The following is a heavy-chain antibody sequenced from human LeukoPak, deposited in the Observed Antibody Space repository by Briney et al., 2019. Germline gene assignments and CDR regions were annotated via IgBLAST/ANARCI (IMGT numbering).Heavy chain of an antibody. J-gene: IGHJ4*02. CDR3: AKDGNYYDSSGYDY. CDR2: IRYDGSNK. Sequence: GGSLRLSRAASGFTFSNYGMHWVRQAPGKGLEGVAFIRYDGSNKYQADSVKGRFTISRDNSKNTLYLQMNSLRAEDTAVYYCAKDGNYYDSSGYDYWGQGTLVTVSS. CDR1: GFTFSNYG. V-gene: IGHV3-30*02. D-gene: IGHD3-22*01.